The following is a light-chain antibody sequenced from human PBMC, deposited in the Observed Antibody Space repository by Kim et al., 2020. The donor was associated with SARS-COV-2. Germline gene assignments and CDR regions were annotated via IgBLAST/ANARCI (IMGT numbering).Light chain of an antibody. CDR3: LQHNTYPRLT. Sequence: SVGDRIPITCRASQGISNYLAWFQQKPGKAPKRLIYVASSLQSGVPSRFSGSASGTEFALTISSLQPEDFATYYCLQHNTYPRLTFGGGTKVDIK. V-gene: IGKV1-17*03. J-gene: IGKJ4*01. CDR1: QGISNY. CDR2: VAS.